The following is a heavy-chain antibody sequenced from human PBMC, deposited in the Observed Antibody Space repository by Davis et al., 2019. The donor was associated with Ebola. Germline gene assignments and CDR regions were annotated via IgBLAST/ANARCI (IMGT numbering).Heavy chain of an antibody. Sequence: PGGTLRLSCAASGFSFRTYWMHWVRQASGKGLVWVSRTNEDGTTTSYADSVQGRFTISRDNARGTLFLQMNSLRAEDTAVYYCARAPTYYYGSGTYYTGRFYYYYVMDVWGQGTLVTVSS. J-gene: IGHJ6*02. CDR2: TNEDGTTT. D-gene: IGHD3-10*01. CDR1: GFSFRTYW. CDR3: ARAPTYYYGSGTYYTGRFYYYYVMDV. V-gene: IGHV3-74*01.